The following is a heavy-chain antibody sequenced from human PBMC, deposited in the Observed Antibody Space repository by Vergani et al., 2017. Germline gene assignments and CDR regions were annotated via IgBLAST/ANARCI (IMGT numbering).Heavy chain of an antibody. CDR2: ISGSGGST. J-gene: IGHJ4*02. V-gene: IGHV3-23*04. CDR3: AKDSGYYYFYFDY. CDR1: GFTFSSYS. Sequence: EVQLVESGGGLVKPGGSLRLSCAASGFTFSSYSMNWVRQAPGKGLEWVSAISGSGGSTYYADSVKGRFTISRDNSKNTLYLQMNSLRAEDTAVYYCAKDSGYYYFYFDYWGQGTLVTVSS. D-gene: IGHD3-22*01.